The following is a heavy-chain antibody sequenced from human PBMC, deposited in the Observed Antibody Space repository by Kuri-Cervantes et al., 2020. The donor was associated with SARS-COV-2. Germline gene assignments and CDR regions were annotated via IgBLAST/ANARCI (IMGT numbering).Heavy chain of an antibody. CDR1: GGSISSYY. CDR3: ARGGYGDYANWFDP. V-gene: IGHV4-59*01. CDR2: IYYSGGT. D-gene: IGHD4-17*01. J-gene: IGHJ5*02. Sequence: ESLKISCTVSGGSISSYYWSWIRQPPGKGLEWIGYIYYSGGTNYNPSLKSRVTISVDTSKNQFSLKLSSVTAADTAVYYCARGGYGDYANWFDPWGQGTLVTVSS.